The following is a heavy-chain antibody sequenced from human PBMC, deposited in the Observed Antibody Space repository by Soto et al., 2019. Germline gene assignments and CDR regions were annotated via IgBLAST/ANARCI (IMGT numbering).Heavy chain of an antibody. J-gene: IGHJ4*02. D-gene: IGHD3-16*01. CDR2: TSYDGSNN. CDR1: GFTFRSYV. V-gene: IGHV3-33*05. Sequence: QVQLVESGGGVVQPGTSLRLSCVGSGFTFRSYVIHWVRQAPGKGLEWVALTSYDGSNNFYGDSVKGRFTISRHNSRNTVELQMDILTFEATALYYCARWGTTGGLDVWGQGTLVSVSS. CDR3: ARWGTTGGLDV.